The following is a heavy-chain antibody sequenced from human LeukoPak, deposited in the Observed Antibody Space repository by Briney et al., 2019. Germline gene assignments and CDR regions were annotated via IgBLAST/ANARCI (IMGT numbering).Heavy chain of an antibody. CDR3: ARDLDHIAVAGTTGY. CDR2: IKQDGSEK. J-gene: IGHJ4*02. Sequence: GGSLRLSCAASGFTFSSYWMSWVRLAPGKGLEWVANIKQDGSEKYYVDSVKGRFTISRGNAKNSLYLQMNSLRAEDTAVYYCARDLDHIAVAGTTGYWGQGTLVTVSS. CDR1: GFTFSSYW. V-gene: IGHV3-7*01. D-gene: IGHD6-19*01.